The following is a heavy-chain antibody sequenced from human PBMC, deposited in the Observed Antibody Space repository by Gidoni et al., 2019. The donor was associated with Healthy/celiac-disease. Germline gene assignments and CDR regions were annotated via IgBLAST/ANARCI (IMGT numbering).Heavy chain of an antibody. J-gene: IGHJ3*02. CDR1: GVTVSNAW. CDR2: IKSTTDGGTT. Sequence: EVQLVESGGGLEKPGGSLRLSCAASGVTVSNAWMSWVRQDPGKGLELVGRIKSTTDGGTTVYTTPVEGRFTISRNVSKNTLYLQMNSLITEDTAVYYCTTDHRWELLAQPGHAFDIWGQGTMVTVSS. CDR3: TTDHRWELLAQPGHAFDI. V-gene: IGHV3-15*01. D-gene: IGHD1-26*01.